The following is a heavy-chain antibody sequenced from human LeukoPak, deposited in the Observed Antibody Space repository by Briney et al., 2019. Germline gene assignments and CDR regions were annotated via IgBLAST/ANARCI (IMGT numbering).Heavy chain of an antibody. CDR2: IYSGGST. Sequence: QPGGSLRLSCAASAFTVSSNYMSWVRQAPGKGLEWVSVIYSGGSTYYADSVKGRFTISRDNSKNTLYLQMNSLRAEDTAVYYCARSTSNYGMDVWGQGTTVTVSS. V-gene: IGHV3-66*01. CDR3: ARSTSNYGMDV. J-gene: IGHJ6*02. D-gene: IGHD1/OR15-1a*01. CDR1: AFTVSSNY.